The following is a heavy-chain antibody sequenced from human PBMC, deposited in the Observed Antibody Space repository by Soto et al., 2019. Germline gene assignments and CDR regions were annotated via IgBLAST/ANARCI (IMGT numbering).Heavy chain of an antibody. Sequence: QVQLVQSGAEVKKPGASVKVSCQASGYTFTSYGISWVRQAPGQGLEWVGWISAYNGNTNYAQKLQGRVTMTTDTSTSTAYMERRSLRSDDTAVYYCAREETDIAAGWFDPWGQGTLVTVSS. CDR1: GYTFTSYG. J-gene: IGHJ5*02. V-gene: IGHV1-18*01. D-gene: IGHD6-13*01. CDR3: AREETDIAAGWFDP. CDR2: ISAYNGNT.